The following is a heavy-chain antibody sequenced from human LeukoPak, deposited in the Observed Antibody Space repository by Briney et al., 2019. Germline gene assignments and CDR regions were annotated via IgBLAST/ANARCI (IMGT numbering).Heavy chain of an antibody. Sequence: PGGSLRLSCAASGFTFSSYSMNWVRQAPGKGLEWVSYISSSSTIYYADSVKGRFTISRDNTKNSLYLQMNSLRAEDTAVYYCARGSGVRGVFDYWGQGTLVTVSS. CDR2: ISSSSTI. CDR1: GFTFSSYS. V-gene: IGHV3-48*01. D-gene: IGHD3-10*01. CDR3: ARGSGVRGVFDY. J-gene: IGHJ4*02.